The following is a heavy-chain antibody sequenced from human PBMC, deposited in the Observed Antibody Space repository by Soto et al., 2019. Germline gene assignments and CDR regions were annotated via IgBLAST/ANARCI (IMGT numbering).Heavy chain of an antibody. CDR2: IYYSGST. CDR3: ARGRVAVAATPADWFDP. D-gene: IGHD2-15*01. V-gene: IGHV4-31*03. CDR1: GGSISSGGYY. J-gene: IGHJ5*02. Sequence: SETLSLTCTVSGGSISSGGYYWSWIRQHPGKGLEWIGYIYYSGSTYYNPSLKSRVTISVDTSKNQFSQKLSSVTAADTAVYYCARGRVAVAATPADWFDPWGQGTLVTVSS.